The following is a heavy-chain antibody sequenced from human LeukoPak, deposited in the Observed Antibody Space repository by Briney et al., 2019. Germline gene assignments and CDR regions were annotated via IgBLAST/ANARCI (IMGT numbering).Heavy chain of an antibody. V-gene: IGHV4-39*01. Sequence: SETLSLTCTVSGGSISSYYWGWIRQPPGKGLEWIGSIYYSGSTYYNPSLKSRVTISVDTSKNQFSLKLSSVTAADTAVYYCARTYYYDSSGYFPFDYWGQGTLVTVSS. CDR3: ARTYYYDSSGYFPFDY. J-gene: IGHJ4*02. CDR2: IYYSGST. D-gene: IGHD3-22*01. CDR1: GGSISSYY.